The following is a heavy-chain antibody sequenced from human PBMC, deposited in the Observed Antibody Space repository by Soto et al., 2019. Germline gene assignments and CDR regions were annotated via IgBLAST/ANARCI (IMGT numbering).Heavy chain of an antibody. CDR1: GFSFSDYY. J-gene: IGHJ6*03. V-gene: IGHV3-11*01. CDR2: IGTSTGTI. Sequence: QEYLVESGGDLVKPGGSLRLSCAASGFSFSDYYMSWVRQAPGQGLEWILYIGTSTGTIYYADSVKGRFTISSDSANNSLYLQMKSLRVEDTAVYYCVRRRDYLDVWGKGTTVTVSS. CDR3: VRRRDYLDV.